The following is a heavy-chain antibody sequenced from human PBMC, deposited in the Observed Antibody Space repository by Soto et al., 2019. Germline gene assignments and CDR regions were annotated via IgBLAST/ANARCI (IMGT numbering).Heavy chain of an antibody. D-gene: IGHD3-22*01. Sequence: PSETLSLTCAVYGGSFSGYYWSWIRQPPGKGLEWIGEINHSGSTNYNPSLKSRVTISVDTSKNQFSLKLSSVTAADTAVYYCARRAYSYYYDSSGYYYRVGNWFDPWGQGTLVTVSS. V-gene: IGHV4-34*01. CDR1: GGSFSGYY. CDR2: INHSGST. CDR3: ARRAYSYYYDSSGYYYRVGNWFDP. J-gene: IGHJ5*02.